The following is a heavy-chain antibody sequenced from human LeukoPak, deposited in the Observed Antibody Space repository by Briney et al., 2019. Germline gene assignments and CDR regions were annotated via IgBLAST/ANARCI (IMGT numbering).Heavy chain of an antibody. CDR1: GFTFSNYW. J-gene: IGHJ3*02. CDR3: ARRDVFDI. CDR2: INYDGTTT. V-gene: IGHV3-74*01. Sequence: GGSLRLSCAASGFTFSNYWMHWVRQAPGKGLVWVSRINYDGTTTGYADSVKGRFTISRDNAKNTLYLQMNSLRAEDTAVYYCARRDVFDIWGRGTMVTVSS.